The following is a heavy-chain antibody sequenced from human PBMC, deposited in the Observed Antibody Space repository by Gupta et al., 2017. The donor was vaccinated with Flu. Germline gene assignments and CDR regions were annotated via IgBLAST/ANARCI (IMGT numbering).Heavy chain of an antibody. CDR3: ARDYAKYYYYYHMDV. CDR2: ISSNGGST. Sequence: EVQLVESGGGLVQPGGSLSLSCAASGFTFSSYAMHWVRQAPGKGLEYVSAISSNGGSTYYANAVKGRFTISRDNSKNTLYLQMGSLRAEDMAVYYCARDYAKYYYYYHMDVWGKGTTVTVSS. CDR1: GFTFSSYA. V-gene: IGHV3-64*01. D-gene: IGHD3-16*01. J-gene: IGHJ6*03.